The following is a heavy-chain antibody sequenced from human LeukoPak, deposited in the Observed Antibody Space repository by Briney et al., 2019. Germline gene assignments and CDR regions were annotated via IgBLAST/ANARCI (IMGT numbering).Heavy chain of an antibody. CDR3: ARDLEDSSPFGAFDM. CDR2: IWFDGIRK. CDR1: GFTFSNYG. J-gene: IGHJ3*02. D-gene: IGHD3-22*01. Sequence: GGSLRLSCAASGFTFSNYGMHWVRQVPGKGLEWVAAIWFDGIRKYYAGSVKGRLTISRDNSKNTLYLQMNSLRAEDTAVYYCARDLEDSSPFGAFDMWGQGTMVTVSS. V-gene: IGHV3-33*01.